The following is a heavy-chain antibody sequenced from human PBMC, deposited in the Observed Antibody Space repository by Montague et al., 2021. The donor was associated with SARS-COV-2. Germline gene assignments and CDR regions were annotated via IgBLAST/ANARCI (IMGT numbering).Heavy chain of an antibody. Sequence: SETLSLTCSVSGDSISNYSWSWLRQSPGKGLEWIGYIYYSGSTNYNPSLTSRVTISVDTSKNQVSLKLTSVTAADTAVYYCARHSRVTTVTSHMYHYAMDVWGQGTTVTVSS. V-gene: IGHV4-59*08. D-gene: IGHD4-11*01. CDR2: IYYSGST. J-gene: IGHJ6*02. CDR3: ARHSRVTTVTSHMYHYAMDV. CDR1: GDSISNYS.